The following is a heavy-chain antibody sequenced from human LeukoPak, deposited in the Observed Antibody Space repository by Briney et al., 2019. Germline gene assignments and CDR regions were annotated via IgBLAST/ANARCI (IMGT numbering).Heavy chain of an antibody. J-gene: IGHJ4*02. Sequence: PGGSLRLSCAASGFTFSSYSMNWVRQAPGKGLEWVSSISSSSSYIYYADSVKGRFTISRDNAKNSLYLQMNSLRAEDTAVYYCARELSVAGTRYFDYWGQGTLVTVSS. V-gene: IGHV3-21*01. D-gene: IGHD6-19*01. CDR2: ISSSSSYI. CDR1: GFTFSSYS. CDR3: ARELSVAGTRYFDY.